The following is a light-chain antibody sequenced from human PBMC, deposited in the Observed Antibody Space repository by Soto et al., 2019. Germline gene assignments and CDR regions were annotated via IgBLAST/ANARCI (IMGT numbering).Light chain of an antibody. Sequence: QSVLTQPPSASGTPGQRVTISCSGSSSNIGSNTVNWYQQLPGTAPKLLIYSNNQRPSGVPDRFSGSKSGTSACLAISGLKSEDEADYYCAAWDDSLNGPVVFGGGTKVTVL. CDR3: AAWDDSLNGPVV. CDR2: SNN. V-gene: IGLV1-44*01. J-gene: IGLJ2*01. CDR1: SSNIGSNT.